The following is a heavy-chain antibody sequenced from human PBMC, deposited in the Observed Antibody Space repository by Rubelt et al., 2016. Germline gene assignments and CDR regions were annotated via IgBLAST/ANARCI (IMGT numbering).Heavy chain of an antibody. CDR1: GYSISSGYY. Sequence: QVQLQESGPGLVKPSETLSLTCTVSGYSISSGYYWGWIRQPPGKGLAWIGSIYHSGSTYYNPSLNIRVTISVEPSKNQFSLKLSSVTAADTAVYYCAGLDVSSTSCYQWINCGMDVWGQGTTVTVSS. CDR3: AGLDVSSTSCYQWINCGMDV. D-gene: IGHD2-2*01. CDR2: IYHSGST. V-gene: IGHV4-38-2*02. J-gene: IGHJ6*02.